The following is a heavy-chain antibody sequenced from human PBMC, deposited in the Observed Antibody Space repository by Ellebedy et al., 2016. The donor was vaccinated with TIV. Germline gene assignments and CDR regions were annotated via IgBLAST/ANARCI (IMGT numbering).Heavy chain of an antibody. D-gene: IGHD1-26*01. Sequence: GESLKISCAASGFTFSRHWMHWIRQAPGKGLVWLSRINGDGGFTSHADFVKGRFTISRDNAKNTLYLQMNSLRDEDTALYYCAGSSPWELPDYWGQGTLVTVSS. CDR2: INGDGGFT. CDR3: AGSSPWELPDY. J-gene: IGHJ4*02. V-gene: IGHV3-74*01. CDR1: GFTFSRHW.